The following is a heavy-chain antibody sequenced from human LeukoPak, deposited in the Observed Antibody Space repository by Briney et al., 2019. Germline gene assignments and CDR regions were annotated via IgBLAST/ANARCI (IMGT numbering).Heavy chain of an antibody. CDR3: ARDRIAAAGGDAFDI. CDR1: GYTFTSYY. J-gene: IGHJ3*02. Sequence: ASVKVSCKASGYTFTSYYMHWVRQAPGQGLEWMGIINPSGGSTSYAQKFQGRVTMTRDTSTSTVYMELSSLRSEDTAVYYCARDRIAAAGGDAFDIWGEGTMLTVSS. D-gene: IGHD6-13*01. V-gene: IGHV1-46*01. CDR2: INPSGGST.